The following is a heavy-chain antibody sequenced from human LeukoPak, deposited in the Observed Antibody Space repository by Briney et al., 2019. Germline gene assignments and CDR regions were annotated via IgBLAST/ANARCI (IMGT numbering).Heavy chain of an antibody. J-gene: IGHJ4*02. CDR1: GFIFSSYS. CDR2: ISSSSRYI. V-gene: IGHV3-21*01. CDR3: ARDLGGYDYDDSSGYSNY. Sequence: GGSLRLSCAASGFIFSSYSMNWVRQAPGKGLEWVSSISSSSRYIYYADSVKGRFTIARDNANKSLYLQMNSLRAEDTAVYYCARDLGGYDYDDSSGYSNYWGQGALVTVSS. D-gene: IGHD3-22*01.